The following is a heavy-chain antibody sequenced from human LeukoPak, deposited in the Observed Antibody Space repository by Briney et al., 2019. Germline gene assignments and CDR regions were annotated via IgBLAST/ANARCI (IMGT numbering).Heavy chain of an antibody. D-gene: IGHD3-16*01. CDR3: AKASWVSSTDAVR. V-gene: IGHV3-23*01. CDR2: TRGNGET. J-gene: IGHJ4*02. CDR1: GLSFSSFA. Sequence: GGSLRLSCAASGLSFSSFAMSWVRQGPARGLEWVSSTRGNGETFYADSVKGRFTLSSDSSRNTVYFQLNNLRVEDTAIYYCAKASWVSSTDAVRWGQGTLVTVSS.